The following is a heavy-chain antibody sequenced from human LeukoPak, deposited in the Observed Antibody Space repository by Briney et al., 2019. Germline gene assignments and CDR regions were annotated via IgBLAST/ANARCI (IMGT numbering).Heavy chain of an antibody. CDR2: INDDGSIT. V-gene: IGHV3-74*01. D-gene: IGHD1-26*01. CDR1: GFTFRTSW. Sequence: GGSLRLSCGASGFTFRTSWMHWLLQAPGKGVAWVSCINDDGSITTYAGSVKGRFTISRDNAKNTLYLQKNSLRAEDTAVYYCARGLGSPTDYWGQGTLVTVSS. CDR3: ARGLGSPTDY. J-gene: IGHJ4*02.